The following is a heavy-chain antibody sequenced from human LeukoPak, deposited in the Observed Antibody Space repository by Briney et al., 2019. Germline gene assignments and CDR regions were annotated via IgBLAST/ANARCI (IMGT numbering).Heavy chain of an antibody. Sequence: GGSLRLSCAASGFTFSSYSMNWVRQAPGKGLEWVSSISSSSSSYIYYADSVKGRFTISRDNAKNSLYLQMDSLRAEDTAVYYCARAGPSSTSCCYWFDPWGQGTLVTVSS. CDR3: ARAGPSSTSCCYWFDP. D-gene: IGHD2-2*01. J-gene: IGHJ5*02. CDR1: GFTFSSYS. V-gene: IGHV3-21*01. CDR2: ISSSSSSYI.